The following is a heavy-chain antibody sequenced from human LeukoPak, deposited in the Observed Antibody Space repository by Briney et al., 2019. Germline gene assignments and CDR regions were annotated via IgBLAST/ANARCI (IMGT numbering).Heavy chain of an antibody. CDR2: ISGSGGST. J-gene: IGHJ4*02. CDR3: AKDRAYGDYDLGGFDY. Sequence: GGSLRLSCAASGFTFSSYAMSRVRQAPGKGLEWVSAISGSGGSTYYADSVKGRFTISRDNSKNTLYLQMNSLRAEDTAVYYCAKDRAYGDYDLGGFDYWGQGTLVTVSS. D-gene: IGHD4-17*01. V-gene: IGHV3-23*01. CDR1: GFTFSSYA.